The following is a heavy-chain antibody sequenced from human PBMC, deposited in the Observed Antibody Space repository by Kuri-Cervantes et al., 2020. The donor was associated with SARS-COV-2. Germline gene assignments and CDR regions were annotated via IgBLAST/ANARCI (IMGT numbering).Heavy chain of an antibody. CDR3: ARGSSSWDFDY. CDR2: IYYSGST. D-gene: IGHD6-13*01. J-gene: IGHJ4*02. CDR1: GGSFSGYY. Sequence: SETLSLTCAVYGGSFSGYYWSWIRQPPGKGLEWIGYIYYSGSTNYNPSLKSRVTISVDTSKNQFSLKLSSVTAADTAVYYCARGSSSWDFDYWGQGTLVTVSS. V-gene: IGHV4-59*01.